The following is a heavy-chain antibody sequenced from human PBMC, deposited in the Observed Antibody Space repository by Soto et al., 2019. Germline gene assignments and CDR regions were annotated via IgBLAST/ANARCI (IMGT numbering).Heavy chain of an antibody. V-gene: IGHV4-34*01. CDR3: ARIQIAAARRDYYYYGMDV. CDR2: INHSGST. Sequence: SETLSLTCAVYGGSFSGYYWSWIRQPPGKGLEWIGEINHSGSTNYNPSLKSRVTISVDTSKNQFSLKLSSVTAADTAVYYCARIQIAAARRDYYYYGMDVWGQGTTVT. D-gene: IGHD6-13*01. CDR1: GGSFSGYY. J-gene: IGHJ6*02.